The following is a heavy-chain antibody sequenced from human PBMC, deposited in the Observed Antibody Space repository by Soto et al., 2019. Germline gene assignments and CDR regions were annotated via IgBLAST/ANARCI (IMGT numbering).Heavy chain of an antibody. CDR2: INPYNGNT. V-gene: IGHV1-18*01. J-gene: IGHJ5*02. CDR1: GDTFSTYT. Sequence: ASVKVSCKASGDTFSTYTITWVRQAPGQGLEWMGWINPYNGNTNYAQKLQGRVTITTDTSTSTAYMELRSLRSDDTAVYYCARDPVGGNWFDPWGQGTLVTVSS. CDR3: ARDPVGGNWFDP. D-gene: IGHD1-26*01.